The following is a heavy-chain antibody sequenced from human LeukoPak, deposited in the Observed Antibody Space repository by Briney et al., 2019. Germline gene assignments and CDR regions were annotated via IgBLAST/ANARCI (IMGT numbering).Heavy chain of an antibody. Sequence: GGSLRLSCAASGFTVSSNYMSWARQAPGKGLEWVSVIYSGGSTYYADSVKGRFTISRDNSKNTLYLQMNSLRAEDTAVYYCARRTPHFYYYYGMDVWGQGTTVTVSS. J-gene: IGHJ6*02. CDR1: GFTVSSNY. V-gene: IGHV3-66*04. CDR2: IYSGGST. CDR3: ARRTPHFYYYYGMDV.